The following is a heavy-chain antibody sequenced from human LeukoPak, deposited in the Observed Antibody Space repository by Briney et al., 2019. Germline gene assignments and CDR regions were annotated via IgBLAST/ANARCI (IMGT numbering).Heavy chain of an antibody. D-gene: IGHD3-22*01. CDR1: GGSISSGGYY. Sequence: SETLSLTCTVSGGSISSGGYYWSWIRQPPGKGLEWIGYIYHSGSTYYNPSLKRRVTISVDRSKNQFSLKLSSVTAADTAVYYCARDAMIVTEGIDYWGQGPLVTVSS. CDR2: IYHSGST. CDR3: ARDAMIVTEGIDY. J-gene: IGHJ4*02. V-gene: IGHV4-30-2*01.